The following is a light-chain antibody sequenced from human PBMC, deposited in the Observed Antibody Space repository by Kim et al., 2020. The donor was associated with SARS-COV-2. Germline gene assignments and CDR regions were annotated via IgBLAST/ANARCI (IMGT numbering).Light chain of an antibody. CDR3: HHYDNWPPEGA. CDR1: QSVDTN. CDR2: AAS. Sequence: EIVMTQSPATMSVSPGERATLSCRASQSVDTNSACYQHTPGQAPRLLIYAASTRANGNPDRFSGSGSGTDFCLTTSSLQSADVVVYYCHHYDNWPPEGAFGPGTTVDI. J-gene: IGKJ3*01. V-gene: IGKV3-15*01.